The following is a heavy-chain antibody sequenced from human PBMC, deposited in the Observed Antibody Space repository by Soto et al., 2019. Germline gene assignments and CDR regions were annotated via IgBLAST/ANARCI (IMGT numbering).Heavy chain of an antibody. D-gene: IGHD3-22*01. CDR2: IYYSGST. CDR1: GGSISSYY. V-gene: IGHV4-59*01. CDR3: ARVVDYYDSSGLPYYFDY. Sequence: SETLSLTCTVSGGSISSYYWSWIRQPPGKGLEWIGYIYYSGSTNYNPSLKSRVTISVDTSKNQFSLKLSSVTAADTAVSYCARVVDYYDSSGLPYYFDYWGQGTLVTVPS. J-gene: IGHJ4*02.